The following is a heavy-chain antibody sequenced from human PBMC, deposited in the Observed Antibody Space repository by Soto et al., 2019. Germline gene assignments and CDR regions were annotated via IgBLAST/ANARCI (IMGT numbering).Heavy chain of an antibody. V-gene: IGHV3-15*07. J-gene: IGHJ4*01. Sequence: GPLRLSCAASGFPFPNAWMNWVRQAPGKGLEWVGRIKSTIDGGTTDYAEPVKGRFAISRDDSNNMVYLQMNSLKIEDTAVYYCTTDSYSTIIIVRFDYWGHGTLVTVSS. CDR3: TTDSYSTIIIVRFDY. D-gene: IGHD3-22*01. CDR2: IKSTIDGGTT. CDR1: GFPFPNAW.